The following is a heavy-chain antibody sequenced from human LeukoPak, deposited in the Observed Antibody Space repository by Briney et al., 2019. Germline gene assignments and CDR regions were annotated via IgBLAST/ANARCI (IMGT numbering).Heavy chain of an antibody. CDR3: AKVPHYYGSGSYNY. Sequence: VASVKVSCKASGYTFTRYGISWVRQAPGQGVEWMGWICVYNGNTNYAQNLQGRVTMTTDKSTSTAYMELRSLRSDDMAVYYCAKVPHYYGSGSYNYWGQGNLVTVSS. J-gene: IGHJ4*02. D-gene: IGHD3-10*01. V-gene: IGHV1-18*03. CDR2: ICVYNGNT. CDR1: GYTFTRYG.